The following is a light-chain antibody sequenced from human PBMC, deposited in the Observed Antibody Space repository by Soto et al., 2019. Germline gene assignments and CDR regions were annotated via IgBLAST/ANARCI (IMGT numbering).Light chain of an antibody. V-gene: IGKV3-20*01. CDR1: QSVSSSY. CDR3: QQYGTSPLT. CDR2: GAS. J-gene: IGKJ4*01. Sequence: EIVLTQSPGTLSLSPGERATLSCRASQSVSSSYLAWYQQKPGQAPRLLIYGASSSATGIPDRFSGSGSGTAFTLTISRLEAEDFAVYYCQQYGTSPLTFGGGTKIQIK.